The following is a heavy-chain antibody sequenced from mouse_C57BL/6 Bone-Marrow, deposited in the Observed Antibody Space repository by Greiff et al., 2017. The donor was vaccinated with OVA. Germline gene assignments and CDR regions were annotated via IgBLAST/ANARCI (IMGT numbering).Heavy chain of an antibody. J-gene: IGHJ4*01. CDR1: GYTFTSYG. CDR2: IYPRSGNP. D-gene: IGHD1-1*01. CDR3: ARPLRSIYYAMDY. V-gene: IGHV1-81*01. Sequence: QVQLQQSGAELARPGASVKLSCKASGYTFTSYGISWVKQRTGQGLEWIGEIYPRSGNPYYNEKFKGKATLTADKSSSTAYMELRSLTSEDSAVYFCARPLRSIYYAMDYWGQGTSVTVSS.